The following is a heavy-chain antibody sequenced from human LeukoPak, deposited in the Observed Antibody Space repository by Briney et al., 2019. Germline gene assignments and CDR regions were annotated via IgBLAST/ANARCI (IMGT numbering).Heavy chain of an antibody. CDR3: AVAARWTSDYFDY. J-gene: IGHJ4*02. CDR1: GGSISSYY. CDR2: IYYSGST. V-gene: IGHV4-59*01. D-gene: IGHD1-1*01. Sequence: SETLSLTCTVSGGSISSYYWSWIRQPPGKGLEWIGYIYYSGSTNYNPSLKSRVTISVDTSKNRFSLKLSSVTAAGTAVYYCAVAARWTSDYFDYWGQGTLVTVSS.